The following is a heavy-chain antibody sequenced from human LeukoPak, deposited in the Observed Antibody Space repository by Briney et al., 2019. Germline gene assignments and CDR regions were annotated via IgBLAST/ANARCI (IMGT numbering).Heavy chain of an antibody. D-gene: IGHD3-10*01. CDR3: ARDRGGVAVNDAFDI. V-gene: IGHV3-48*02. Sequence: GGSLRLSCAASGFTFSSYSMNWVRQAPGKGLEWVSYISSSSSTIYYADSVKGRFTISRDNAKNSLYLQMNCLRDEDTAVYYCARDRGGVAVNDAFDIWGQGTMVTVSS. CDR2: ISSSSSTI. CDR1: GFTFSSYS. J-gene: IGHJ3*02.